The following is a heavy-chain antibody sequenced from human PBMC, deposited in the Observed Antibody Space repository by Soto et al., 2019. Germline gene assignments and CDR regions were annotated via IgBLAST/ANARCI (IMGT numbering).Heavy chain of an antibody. D-gene: IGHD2-2*01. CDR1: GFTFSTYA. CDR3: AKARGSSTPAPGFY. V-gene: IGHV3-23*01. J-gene: IGHJ1*01. Sequence: GGSLRLSCAASGFTFSTYAMSWVRQAPGKGLEWVSVISGSGGDTYYADPVKGRFTIARDNSKNTLSLQMNSLRAEDTAVYYCAKARGSSTPAPGFYWGQGTQVTVSS. CDR2: ISGSGGDT.